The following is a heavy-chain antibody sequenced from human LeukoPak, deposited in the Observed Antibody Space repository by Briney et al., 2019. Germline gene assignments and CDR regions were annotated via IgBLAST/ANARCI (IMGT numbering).Heavy chain of an antibody. CDR2: IYPDNSDT. CDR1: GYSSTSYC. J-gene: IGHJ5*02. D-gene: IGHD3-3*01. CDR3: ARHSGITIFGVVSNWFDP. Sequence: GESLKISCKGSGYSSTSYCIGWVSHMPAKGVQWMVVIYPDNSDTKYSPSFQGQVTISADKSISTAYLQWSSLKASDTAMYYCARHSGITIFGVVSNWFDPWGQGTLVTVSS. V-gene: IGHV5-51*01.